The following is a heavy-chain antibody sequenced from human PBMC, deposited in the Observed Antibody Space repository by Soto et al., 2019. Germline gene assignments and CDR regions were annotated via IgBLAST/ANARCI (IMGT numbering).Heavy chain of an antibody. J-gene: IGHJ6*02. CDR1: GGSISSSNW. V-gene: IGHV4-4*02. CDR3: ASGSGSYLGYYYYYGMDV. Sequence: SETLSLTCAVSGGSISSSNWWSWVRQPPGKGLEWIGEIYHSGSTNYNPSLKSRVTISVDKSKNQFSLKLSSVTAADTAVYYCASGSGSYLGYYYYYGMDVWGQGTTVT. CDR2: IYHSGST. D-gene: IGHD3-10*01.